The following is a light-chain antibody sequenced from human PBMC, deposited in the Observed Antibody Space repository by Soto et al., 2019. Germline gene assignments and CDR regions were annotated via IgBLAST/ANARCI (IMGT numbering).Light chain of an antibody. Sequence: DIQMTHSPSTLSASVGDIITITCRASQSIDTWLAWYQQKPGKAPNLLIYKASTLQSGVPSRFSGSGSETEFTLTISGLQPDDFATYHCHQYNSYPWTFGQGTKVDIK. V-gene: IGKV1-5*03. J-gene: IGKJ1*01. CDR2: KAS. CDR1: QSIDTW. CDR3: HQYNSYPWT.